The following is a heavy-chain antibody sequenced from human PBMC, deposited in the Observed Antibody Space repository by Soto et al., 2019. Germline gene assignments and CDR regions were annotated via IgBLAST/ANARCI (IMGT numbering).Heavy chain of an antibody. J-gene: IGHJ4*02. CDR3: ARDYDFWSGYYYFDY. Sequence: ASVKVSCKASGYTFTSYGISWVRQAPGQGLEWMGWISAYNGNTNYAQKLQGRVTMTTDTSTSTAYMELRSLRSDDTAVYYCARDYDFWSGYYYFDYWGQGTLVTSPQ. V-gene: IGHV1-18*01. D-gene: IGHD3-3*01. CDR1: GYTFTSYG. CDR2: ISAYNGNT.